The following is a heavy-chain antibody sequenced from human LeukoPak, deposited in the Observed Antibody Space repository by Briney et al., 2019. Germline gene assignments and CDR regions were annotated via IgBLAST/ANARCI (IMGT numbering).Heavy chain of an antibody. V-gene: IGHV3-7*01. CDR2: IKQDGSEK. Sequence: GGSLRLSCAASGFTFSSYWMSWVRQAPGKGLEWVANIKQDGSEKYYVASVKGRFTISEDNAKNSLYLQMNSLRAEDTAVYYCARTRGQYYDILTGYDLDAFHIWGQGTMVTVSS. D-gene: IGHD3-9*01. CDR1: GFTFSSYW. CDR3: ARTRGQYYDILTGYDLDAFHI. J-gene: IGHJ3*02.